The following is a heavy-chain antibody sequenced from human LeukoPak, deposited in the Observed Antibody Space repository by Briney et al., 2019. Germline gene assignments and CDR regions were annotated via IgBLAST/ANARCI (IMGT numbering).Heavy chain of an antibody. CDR2: ISHSGSS. Sequence: SGTLSLTCAVSGGSISSSDWWSWVRQPPGQGLEWIGEISHSGSSNYNPSLKSRVTISVDTSKNQFSLKLSSVTAADTAVYYCARSVEGYCRGGSCYYYSYYMDVWGKGTTVTVSS. CDR1: GGSISSSDW. CDR3: ARSVEGYCRGGSCYYYSYYMDV. V-gene: IGHV4-4*02. D-gene: IGHD2-15*01. J-gene: IGHJ6*03.